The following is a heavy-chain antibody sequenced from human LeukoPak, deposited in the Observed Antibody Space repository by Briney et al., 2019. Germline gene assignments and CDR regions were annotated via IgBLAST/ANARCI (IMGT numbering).Heavy chain of an antibody. CDR3: ARGVAVAGTRDAFDI. CDR1: EFTFSSYS. J-gene: IGHJ3*02. Sequence: GGSLRLSCAASEFTFSSYSMNWVRQAPGKGLEWVSSISSSSSYIYYADSVKGRFTISRDNAKNSLYLQMNSLRAEDTAVYYCARGVAVAGTRDAFDIWGQGTMVTVSS. CDR2: ISSSSSYI. V-gene: IGHV3-21*01. D-gene: IGHD6-19*01.